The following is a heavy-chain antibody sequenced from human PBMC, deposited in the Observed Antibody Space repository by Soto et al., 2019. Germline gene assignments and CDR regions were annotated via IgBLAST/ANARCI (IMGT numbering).Heavy chain of an antibody. Sequence: EVQLVESGGGLVQPGGSLRLSCAASGFTFSSYWMHWVRQVPGKGLVWVSRINSDGSSTSYADSVKGRFTISRDNAKNXRYLQMNRLRAEDTAVYHCATDLYYYDSSGYSPHYWGQGTLVTVSS. CDR3: ATDLYYYDSSGYSPHY. J-gene: IGHJ4*02. CDR1: GFTFSSYW. CDR2: INSDGSST. D-gene: IGHD3-22*01. V-gene: IGHV3-74*01.